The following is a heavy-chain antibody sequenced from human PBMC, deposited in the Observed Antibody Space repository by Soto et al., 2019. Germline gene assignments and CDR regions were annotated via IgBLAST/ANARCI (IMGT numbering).Heavy chain of an antibody. D-gene: IGHD2-8*01. CDR1: GYTFSSYS. J-gene: IGHJ4*02. Sequence: ASVNGSCKTSGYTFSSYSINWVRQAPGQGLEWMAWISTTSGNTHYAERVQGRVTVTLDKSARTAFMEMWGLTSDDTAVYFCARDNGYYDFWGQGTLVTVSS. V-gene: IGHV1-18*01. CDR2: ISTTSGNT. CDR3: ARDNGYYDF.